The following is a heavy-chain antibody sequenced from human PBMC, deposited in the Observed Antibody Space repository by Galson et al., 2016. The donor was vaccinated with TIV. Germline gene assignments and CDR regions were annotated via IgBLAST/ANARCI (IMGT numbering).Heavy chain of an antibody. Sequence: SLRLSCAASGFTFSNYAMSWVRQAPGKGLERLSSISGSGSTTYYADSVAGRITISRDNSENTLFLQVRRLRAEDTAVYDCARRQYNNGWYVEYWGQGTLVTVSS. J-gene: IGHJ4*02. CDR2: ISGSGSTT. V-gene: IGHV3-23*01. CDR3: ARRQYNNGWYVEY. D-gene: IGHD6-19*01. CDR1: GFTFSNYA.